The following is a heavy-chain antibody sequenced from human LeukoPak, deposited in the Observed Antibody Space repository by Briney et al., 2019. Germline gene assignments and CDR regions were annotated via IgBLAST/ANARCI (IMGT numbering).Heavy chain of an antibody. CDR2: ISYDGSNK. Sequence: GGSLRLSCAASGFTFSSYAMHWVRQAPGKGLGWVAVISYDGSNKYYADSVKGRFTISRDNSKNTLYLQMNSLRAEDTALYYCARGFVVVVAATPPFGYFDLWGRGTLVTVSS. J-gene: IGHJ2*01. CDR1: GFTFSSYA. CDR3: ARGFVVVVAATPPFGYFDL. D-gene: IGHD2-15*01. V-gene: IGHV3-30-3*01.